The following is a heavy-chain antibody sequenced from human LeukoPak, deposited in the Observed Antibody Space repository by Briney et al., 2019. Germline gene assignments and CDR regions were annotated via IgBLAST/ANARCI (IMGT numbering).Heavy chain of an antibody. V-gene: IGHV1-18*01. Sequence: ASVKVSCKASGYTFTSYGISWVRQAPGQVLEWMGWISAYNGNTNYAQKLQGRVTMTTDTSTSTAYMELRSLRSDDTAVYYCASLDYYYYGLDVWGQGTTVTVSS. J-gene: IGHJ6*02. CDR1: GYTFTSYG. CDR2: ISAYNGNT. CDR3: ASLDYYYYGLDV.